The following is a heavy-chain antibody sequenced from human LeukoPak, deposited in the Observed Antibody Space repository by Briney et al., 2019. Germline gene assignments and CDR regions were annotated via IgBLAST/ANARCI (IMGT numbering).Heavy chain of an antibody. CDR2: IYYSGST. CDR3: ARDGGGNRNFDY. J-gene: IGHJ4*02. D-gene: IGHD4-23*01. V-gene: IGHV4-59*12. Sequence: NSSETLSLTCTVSGGSISSYYWSWIRQPPGKGLEWIGYIYYSGSTNYNPSLKSRVTISVDTSKNQFSLKLSSVTAADTAVYYCARDGGGNRNFDYWGQGTLVTVSS. CDR1: GGSISSYY.